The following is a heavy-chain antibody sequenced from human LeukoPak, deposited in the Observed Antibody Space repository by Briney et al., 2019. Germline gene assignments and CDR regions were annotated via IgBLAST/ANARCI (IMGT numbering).Heavy chain of an antibody. J-gene: IGHJ4*02. D-gene: IGHD7-27*01. Sequence: ASVTVSCTASGYTFTIYDFNWVRQATGQRPEWMGWMSPNSGDTGYAQKFQDRVTMTRNTSISTAYMELSSLRSDATAVYYCARGPPNWGYDYWGPGTLVTVSS. CDR2: MSPNSGDT. CDR3: ARGPPNWGYDY. V-gene: IGHV1-8*01. CDR1: GYTFTIYD.